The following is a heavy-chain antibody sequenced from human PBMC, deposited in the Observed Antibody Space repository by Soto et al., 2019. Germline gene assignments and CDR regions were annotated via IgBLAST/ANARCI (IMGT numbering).Heavy chain of an antibody. CDR2: IHPSSNTI. V-gene: IGHV3-48*01. D-gene: IGHD3-10*01. CDR1: GDTFRSES. CDR3: ARQGGFGEVRG. J-gene: IGHJ4*02. Sequence: GGSLRLSCAASGDTFRSESMNWVRQAPGKGLEWVSYIHPSSNTIYYRDSVKGRFTISRDNANNSLYLQMNSLRAEDTAVYYCARQGGFGEVRGWGQGTLVTVSS.